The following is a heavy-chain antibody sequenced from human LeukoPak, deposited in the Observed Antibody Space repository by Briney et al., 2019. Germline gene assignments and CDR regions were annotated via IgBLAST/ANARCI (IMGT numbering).Heavy chain of an antibody. CDR1: GFTFSSYW. V-gene: IGHV3-23*01. CDR2: ISGSGGST. J-gene: IGHJ4*02. CDR3: AKADYYELDY. Sequence: GGSLRLSCAASGFTFSSYWMHWVRQAPGKGLEWVSAISGSGGSTYYADSVKGRFTISRDNSKNTLYLQMNSLRAEDTAVYYCAKADYYELDYWGQGTLVTVSS. D-gene: IGHD3-22*01.